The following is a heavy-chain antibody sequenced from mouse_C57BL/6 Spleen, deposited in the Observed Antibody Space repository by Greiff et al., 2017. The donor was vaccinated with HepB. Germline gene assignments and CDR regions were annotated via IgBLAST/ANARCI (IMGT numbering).Heavy chain of an antibody. CDR1: GYAFTNYL. CDR3: ARSRSY. CDR2: INPGSGGT. V-gene: IGHV1-54*01. J-gene: IGHJ2*01. Sequence: QVQLKESGAELVRPGTSVKVSCKASGYAFTNYLIEWVKQRPGQGLEWIGVINPGSGGTNYNEKFKGKATLTADKSSSTAYMQLSSLTSEDSAVYFCARSRSYWGQGTTLTVSS.